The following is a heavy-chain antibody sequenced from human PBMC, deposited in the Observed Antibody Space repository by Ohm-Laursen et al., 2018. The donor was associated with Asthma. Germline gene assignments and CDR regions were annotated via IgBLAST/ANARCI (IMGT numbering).Heavy chain of an antibody. CDR1: GGTFSSYA. CDR2: INPNSGGT. J-gene: IGHJ4*02. V-gene: IGHV1-2*06. D-gene: IGHD4-17*01. Sequence: ASVKVSCKASGGTFSSYAISWVRQAPGQGLEWMGRINPNSGGTNYAQKFQGRVTMTRDTSISTAYMELSRLRSDDTAVYYCARDYGDYYFDYWGQGTLVTVSS. CDR3: ARDYGDYYFDY.